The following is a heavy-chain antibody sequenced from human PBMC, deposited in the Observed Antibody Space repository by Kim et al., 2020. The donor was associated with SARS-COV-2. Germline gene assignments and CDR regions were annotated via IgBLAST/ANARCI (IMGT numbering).Heavy chain of an antibody. J-gene: IGHJ4*02. CDR3: TRFWSGLDY. Sequence: SETLSLSCSVSGDSMNDYKWSWIRQPPGKGLEWIGYIYYSGSTNYNPSLQSRVTISIDTSRNQFSLKLNSVTAADTAIYYCTRFWSGLDYWGQGSLVSVSS. CDR1: GDSMNDYK. V-gene: IGHV4-59*13. CDR2: IYYSGST. D-gene: IGHD3-3*01.